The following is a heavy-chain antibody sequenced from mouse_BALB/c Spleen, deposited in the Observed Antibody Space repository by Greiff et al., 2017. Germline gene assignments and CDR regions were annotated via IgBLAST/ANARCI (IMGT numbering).Heavy chain of an antibody. CDR1: GDSITSGY. J-gene: IGHJ4*01. CDR2: ISYSGST. Sequence: VQLKESGPSLVKPSQTLSLTCSVTGDSITSGYWNWIRKFPGNKLEYMGYISYSGSTYYNPSLKSRISITRDTSKNQYYLQLNSVTTEDTATYYCARYRGLTGTYAMDYWGQGTSVTVSS. V-gene: IGHV3-8*02. CDR3: ARYRGLTGTYAMDY. D-gene: IGHD4-1*01.